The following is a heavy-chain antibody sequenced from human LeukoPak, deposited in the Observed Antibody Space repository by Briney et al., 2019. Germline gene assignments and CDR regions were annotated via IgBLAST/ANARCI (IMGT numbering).Heavy chain of an antibody. CDR3: ARETRGYSYGYLDY. CDR1: GASITDAY. V-gene: IGHV4-39*07. Sequence: MASETLSLICNVSGASITDAYWGWIRQPPGKGLEWIGSIYYSGSTYYNPSLKSRVTISVDTSKNQFSLKLSSVTAADTAVYYCARETRGYSYGYLDYWGQGTLVTVSS. J-gene: IGHJ4*02. D-gene: IGHD5-18*01. CDR2: IYYSGST.